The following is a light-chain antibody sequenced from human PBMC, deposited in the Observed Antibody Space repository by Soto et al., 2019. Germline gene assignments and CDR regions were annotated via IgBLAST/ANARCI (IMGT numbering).Light chain of an antibody. CDR1: QSVSTN. CDR2: SVS. Sequence: EIVLTQSPATLSVSPGDRASLSCRASQSVSTNLAWYQHKPGQPPRLLFYSVSARASGVPARYSVSGSETDFTLTISSLQSEDLAVYYCQQYHSCPRTFGQGTKLE. J-gene: IGKJ1*01. CDR3: QQYHSCPRT. V-gene: IGKV3-15*01.